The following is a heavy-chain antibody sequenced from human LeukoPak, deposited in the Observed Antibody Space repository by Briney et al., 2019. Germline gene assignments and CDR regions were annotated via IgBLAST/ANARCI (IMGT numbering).Heavy chain of an antibody. V-gene: IGHV3-15*01. CDR3: TTDGGGPRRPYYYYYGMDV. Sequence: GGSLRLSCAASGFTFSNAWMSWVRQAPGKGLEWVGRIKSKTDGGTTDYAAPVKGRFTISRDDSKNTLYLQMNSLKTEDTAVYYCTTDGGGPRRPYYYYYGMDVWGQGTTVTVSS. CDR2: IKSKTDGGTT. J-gene: IGHJ6*02. D-gene: IGHD2-15*01. CDR1: GFTFSNAW.